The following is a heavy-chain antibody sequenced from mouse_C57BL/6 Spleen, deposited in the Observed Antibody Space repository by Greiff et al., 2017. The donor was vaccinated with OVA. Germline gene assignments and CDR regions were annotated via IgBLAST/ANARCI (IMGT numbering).Heavy chain of an antibody. V-gene: IGHV1-62-2*01. D-gene: IGHD4-1*01. CDR3: ARHEEYWDYFDY. CDR1: GYTFTEYT. CDR2: FYPGSGSI. Sequence: QVQLQQSGAELVKPGASVQLSCKASGYTFTEYTIHWVQQRSGQGLEWIGWFYPGSGSIKYNEKFKDKATFTADKSSSTVDMELSRLTSEDSAVYFCARHEEYWDYFDYWGQGTTLTVSS. J-gene: IGHJ2*01.